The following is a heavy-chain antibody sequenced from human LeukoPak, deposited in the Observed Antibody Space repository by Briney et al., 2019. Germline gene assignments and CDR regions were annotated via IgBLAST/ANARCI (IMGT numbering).Heavy chain of an antibody. J-gene: IGHJ5*02. CDR1: GYRFTSYW. V-gene: IGHV5-10-1*01. CDR2: IDPSDSYT. Sequence: GESLKISCKGSGYRFTSYWISWVRPMPGKGLEWMGRIDPSDSYTNYSPSFQGHVTISADKSISTAYLQWSSLKASDTAMYYCARHHCSGGSCYSAVGFDPWGQGTLVTVSS. D-gene: IGHD2-15*01. CDR3: ARHHCSGGSCYSAVGFDP.